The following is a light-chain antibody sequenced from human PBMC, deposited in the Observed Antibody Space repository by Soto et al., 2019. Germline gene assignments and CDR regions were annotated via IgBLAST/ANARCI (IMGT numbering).Light chain of an antibody. J-gene: IGLJ1*01. V-gene: IGLV1-44*01. Sequence: QSVLTQPPSASGTPGQRVTISCSGSSSNIGSNTVNWYQQLPGTAHKLLIYSNNQRPSGVPYRFSGSKSGTSASLAIGGLQSEDEADYYCAAWDDSLNAFYVFGTGTKLTVL. CDR1: SSNIGSNT. CDR2: SNN. CDR3: AAWDDSLNAFYV.